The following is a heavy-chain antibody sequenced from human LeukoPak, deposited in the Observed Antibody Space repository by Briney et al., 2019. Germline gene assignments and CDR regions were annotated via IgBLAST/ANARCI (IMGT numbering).Heavy chain of an antibody. CDR3: AKDWSITMIVVVITGYFDY. CDR2: ISGSGGST. Sequence: TGGSLRLSCAVSGFTFSSYVMSWVRQAPGKGLEWVSAISGSGGSTYYADSVKGRFTISRDNSKNTLYLQMNSLRAEDTAVYYCAKDWSITMIVVVITGYFDYWGQGTLVTVSS. D-gene: IGHD3-22*01. CDR1: GFTFSSYV. V-gene: IGHV3-23*01. J-gene: IGHJ4*02.